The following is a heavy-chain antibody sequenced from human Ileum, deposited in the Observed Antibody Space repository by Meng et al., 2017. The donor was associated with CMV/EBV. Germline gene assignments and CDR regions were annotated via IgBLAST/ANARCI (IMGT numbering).Heavy chain of an antibody. J-gene: IGHJ6*02. Sequence: GESLKISCAASGFTFSSYSMNWVRQAPGKGLEWVSSISSSSSYIYYADSVKGRFTISRDKSKNTLYLQVNSLRPEDTAVYHCAKGHKGSAAAGTRYGMDVWGQGTTVTVSS. CDR2: ISSSSSYI. D-gene: IGHD6-13*01. CDR3: AKGHKGSAAAGTRYGMDV. CDR1: GFTFSSYS. V-gene: IGHV3-21*01.